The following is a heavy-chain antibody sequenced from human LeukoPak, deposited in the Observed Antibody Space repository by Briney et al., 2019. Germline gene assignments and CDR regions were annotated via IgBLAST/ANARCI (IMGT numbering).Heavy chain of an antibody. CDR1: GFTFSSYA. J-gene: IGHJ4*02. D-gene: IGHD3-22*01. CDR2: ISGSGGST. V-gene: IGHV3-23*01. CDR3: AKDQVWIVVGSFDH. Sequence: GGSLRLSCAASGFTFSSYAMSWVRQAPGKGLEWVSGISGSGGSTYYADSVKGRFTISRDNSKNTLYLQMTSLRAEDTAVYYCAKDQVWIVVGSFDHWGQGTLVTVSS.